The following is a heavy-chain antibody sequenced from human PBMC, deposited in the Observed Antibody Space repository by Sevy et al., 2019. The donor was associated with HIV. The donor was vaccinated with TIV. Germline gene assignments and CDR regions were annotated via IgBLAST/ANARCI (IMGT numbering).Heavy chain of an antibody. CDR2: ISSSSGTI. CDR3: SRAGGDCYSKNECWFVS. V-gene: IGHV3-48*01. J-gene: IGHJ5*01. CDR1: GFTFSAYS. Sequence: GGSLRLSCAASGFTFSAYSMNWVRQDPGKGLEWVSYISSSSGTIYYADSVKGQCTISRDNAKTSMCLQMNGHRAEDTAMYYCSRAGGDCYSKNECWFVSWGQGTLVTVSS. D-gene: IGHD2-21*01.